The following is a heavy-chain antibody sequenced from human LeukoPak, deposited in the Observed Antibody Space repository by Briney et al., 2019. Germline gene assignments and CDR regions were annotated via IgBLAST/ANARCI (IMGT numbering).Heavy chain of an antibody. J-gene: IGHJ4*02. CDR1: GFSFSSNW. CDR2: INLDGGGK. V-gene: IGHV3-7*03. Sequence: SGGSLRLSCAASGFSFSSNWMSWVRQSPTRGLECVANINLDGGGKFYVDSVKDRFTISRDNAKNSLYLQMNSLRADDTAVYCCARERVSGWAPYYFDYWGQGTLVTVSS. D-gene: IGHD6-19*01. CDR3: ARERVSGWAPYYFDY.